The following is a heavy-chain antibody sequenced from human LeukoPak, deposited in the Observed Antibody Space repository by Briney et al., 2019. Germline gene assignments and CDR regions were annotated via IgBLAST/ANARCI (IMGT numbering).Heavy chain of an antibody. J-gene: IGHJ4*02. V-gene: IGHV4-59*01. CDR2: IYYSGST. D-gene: IGHD3-22*01. CDR3: ARDPWGNYDSSGYHRTESGFDY. CDR1: GGSISSYY. Sequence: SETLSLTCTVSGGSISSYYWSWIRQPPGKGLEWIGYIYYSGSTNYNPSLKSRVTISVDTSKNQFSLKLSSVTAADTAVYYCARDPWGNYDSSGYHRTESGFDYWGQGTLVTVSS.